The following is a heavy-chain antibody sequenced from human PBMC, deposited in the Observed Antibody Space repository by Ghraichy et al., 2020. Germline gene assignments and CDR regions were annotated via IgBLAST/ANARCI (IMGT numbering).Heavy chain of an antibody. CDR1: GASISSGNFC. J-gene: IGHJ4*02. CDR2: IYDSGTT. V-gene: IGHV4-30-4*08. Sequence: SETLSLTCTVSGASISSGNFCWSWIRQPPGEGLEWIGCIYDSGTTYYNPSLKSRLTISVDTSKNQFSLQLTSVTAADTAVYSCARGTSGISLPYFDYWGQGNLVTVSS. CDR3: ARGTSGISLPYFDY. D-gene: IGHD1-26*01.